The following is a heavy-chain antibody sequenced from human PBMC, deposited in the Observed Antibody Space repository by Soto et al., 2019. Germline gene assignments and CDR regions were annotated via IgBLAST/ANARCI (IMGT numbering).Heavy chain of an antibody. V-gene: IGHV4-31*03. CDR1: GASIRTGGYY. CDR3: ARDRKAYPDL. CDR2: IFYTGSA. Sequence: QVQLQESGPGLVKPAQTLSLTCTVSGASIRTGGYYWSWIRQRPGKGLEWIAYIFYTGSAYYNPSLESRLSISIDRSKNPFSLELRSVSVADTAVYYSARDRKAYPDLWGNGPRVTLSA. J-gene: IGHJ5*02.